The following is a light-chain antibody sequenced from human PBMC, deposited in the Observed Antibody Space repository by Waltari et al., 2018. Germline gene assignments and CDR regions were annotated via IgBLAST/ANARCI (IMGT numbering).Light chain of an antibody. CDR1: QSISSY. Sequence: DIQMTQSPSSLSASVGDRVTITCRASQSISSYLNWYQQKPGKAPKLLIYAASSLQSGVPSRFSGSGSWTDFTLTISSLQPEECATYYCQQSYSTPPTFGQGTKVEIK. CDR2: AAS. J-gene: IGKJ1*01. V-gene: IGKV1-39*01. CDR3: QQSYSTPPT.